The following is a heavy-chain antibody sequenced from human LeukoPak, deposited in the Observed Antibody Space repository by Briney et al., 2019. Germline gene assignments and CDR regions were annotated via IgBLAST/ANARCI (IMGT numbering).Heavy chain of an antibody. CDR3: ARARRNYDILTGPGTFDY. CDR1: GYTFTSYD. J-gene: IGHJ4*02. Sequence: ASVKVSCKASGYTFTSYDINWVRQATGQGFEWMGWMNPNSGNTGYAQKFQGRVTMTRNTSISTAYMELSSLRSEDTAVYYCARARRNYDILTGPGTFDYWGQGTLVTVSS. V-gene: IGHV1-8*01. CDR2: MNPNSGNT. D-gene: IGHD3-9*01.